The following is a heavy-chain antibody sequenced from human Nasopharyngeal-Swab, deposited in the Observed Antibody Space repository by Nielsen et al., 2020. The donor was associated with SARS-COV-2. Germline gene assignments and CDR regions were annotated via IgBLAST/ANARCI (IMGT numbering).Heavy chain of an antibody. CDR1: GFTFSSYA. CDR2: ISYDGSNK. D-gene: IGHD3-3*01. Sequence: GGSLRLSCAASGFTFSSYAMHWVRQAPGKGLEWVAVISYDGSNKYYADSVKGRFTISRDNSKNTLYLQMNSLRAEDTAVYYCARDLWEGKRWSGSYYYYGMDVWGQGTTVTVSS. J-gene: IGHJ6*02. V-gene: IGHV3-30*04. CDR3: ARDLWEGKRWSGSYYYYGMDV.